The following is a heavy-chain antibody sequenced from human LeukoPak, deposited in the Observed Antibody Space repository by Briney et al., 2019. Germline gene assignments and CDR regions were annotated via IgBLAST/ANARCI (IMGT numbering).Heavy chain of an antibody. D-gene: IGHD4-23*01. Sequence: GGSLRLSCAASRFTFSAYWMSWVRQAPGKGLEWVANIKQDGSDKYYVDSVKGRFTISRDNAKNSLYLQMNSLRAEDTAVYYCARMTVVGSYFDYWGQGTPVTVSS. CDR2: IKQDGSDK. CDR1: RFTFSAYW. V-gene: IGHV3-7*03. J-gene: IGHJ4*02. CDR3: ARMTVVGSYFDY.